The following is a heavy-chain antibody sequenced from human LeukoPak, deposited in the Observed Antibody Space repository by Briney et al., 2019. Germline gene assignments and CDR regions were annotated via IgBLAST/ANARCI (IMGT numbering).Heavy chain of an antibody. CDR1: GFTFSTYP. Sequence: GGSLRLSCAASGFTFSTYPMSWVRQAPGKGLEWVSGISGSGGSTYYADPVKGRFTISRSKNTLCLQMNSLRAEDTAVYYCAKDEGSGWYYFDYWGQGSLVTVSS. CDR2: ISGSGGST. V-gene: IGHV3-23*01. CDR3: AKDEGSGWYYFDY. J-gene: IGHJ4*02. D-gene: IGHD6-19*01.